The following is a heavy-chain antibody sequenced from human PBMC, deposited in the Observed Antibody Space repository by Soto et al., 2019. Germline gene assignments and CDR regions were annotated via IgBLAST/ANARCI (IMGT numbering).Heavy chain of an antibody. D-gene: IGHD6-19*01. Sequence: GGSLRLSCATSGFTFNTYGMHWVRQAPGTGLEWVAVIWYDGSNEYYADFVKGRFTISRDNSKNTVYLQMNSLRADDTAVYYCARGPLEPVVDYWGQVTLVTVSS. J-gene: IGHJ4*02. V-gene: IGHV3-33*01. CDR2: IWYDGSNE. CDR3: ARGPLEPVVDY. CDR1: GFTFNTYG.